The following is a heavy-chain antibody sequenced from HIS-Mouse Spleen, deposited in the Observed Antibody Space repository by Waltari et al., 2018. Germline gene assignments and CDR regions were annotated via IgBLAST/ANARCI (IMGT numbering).Heavy chain of an antibody. CDR3: AREIPYSSSWYDWYFDL. V-gene: IGHV4-39*07. D-gene: IGHD6-13*01. J-gene: IGHJ2*01. CDR2: IYYSGST. CDR1: VGSIRSRSYY. Sequence: QLQLQESGPGLVKPSETLSLTCTVSVGSIRSRSYYWGWIRQPPGKGLEWIGSIYYSGSTYYNPSLKSRVTISVDTSKNQFSLKLSSVTAADTAVYYCAREIPYSSSWYDWYFDLWGRGTLVTVSS.